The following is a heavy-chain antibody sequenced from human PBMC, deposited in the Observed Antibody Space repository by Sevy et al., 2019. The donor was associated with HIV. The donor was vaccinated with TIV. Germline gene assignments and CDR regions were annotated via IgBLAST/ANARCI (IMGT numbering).Heavy chain of an antibody. CDR3: ARVVTPGASDI. Sequence: ASVKVSCKDSGGTFSNYAISWVRQAPGQGLEWMGGIIPILGIANYAQKFQGRVTITADKSTSTAYMELSSLRSEDTAVYYCARVVTPGASDIWGQGTMVTVSS. CDR1: GGTFSNYA. D-gene: IGHD2-21*02. V-gene: IGHV1-69*10. J-gene: IGHJ3*02. CDR2: IIPILGIA.